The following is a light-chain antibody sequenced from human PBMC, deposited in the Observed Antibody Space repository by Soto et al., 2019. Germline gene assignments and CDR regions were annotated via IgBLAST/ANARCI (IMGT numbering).Light chain of an antibody. CDR2: AAT. J-gene: IGKJ5*01. Sequence: DVQMTQSPSSLSASVGDRVTITCRASQNIKNYLSWYQQRPGKAPRVVIFAATLLQSGVPSTFSGSGCGTEFTLTISSLHPDDFATYYCLQSHSTPLTFGQGTRL. CDR3: LQSHSTPLT. CDR1: QNIKNY. V-gene: IGKV1-39*01.